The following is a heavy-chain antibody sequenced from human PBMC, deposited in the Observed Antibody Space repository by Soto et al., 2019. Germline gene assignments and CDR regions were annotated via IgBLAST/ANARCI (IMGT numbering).Heavy chain of an antibody. CDR2: LYPGGSDT. J-gene: IGHJ6*02. V-gene: IGHV5-51*01. Sequence: ESLKISCQCSGSSFTSHWMGGVRQKPGKGLEWMGILYPGGSDTRYSPSFQGQVTISADKSISTAYLQWSSLKASDTAMYYCARHVANTIYGMDGWGQGTTVTVYS. D-gene: IGHD5-12*01. CDR3: ARHVANTIYGMDG. CDR1: GSSFTSHW.